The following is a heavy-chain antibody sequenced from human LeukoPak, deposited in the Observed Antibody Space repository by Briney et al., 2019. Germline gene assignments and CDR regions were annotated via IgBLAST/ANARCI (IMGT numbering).Heavy chain of an antibody. D-gene: IGHD3-3*01. CDR1: GGSISSYY. Sequence: KPSGTLSLTCTVSGGSISSYYWSWIRQPAGKGLEWIGRIYTSGSTNYNPSLKSRVTMSVDTSKNQFSLNLRSMTAADTAVYYCARDSLYNFWSGYYHTTYYFDYWGQGILVTVSS. CDR3: ARDSLYNFWSGYYHTTYYFDY. CDR2: IYTSGST. J-gene: IGHJ4*02. V-gene: IGHV4-4*07.